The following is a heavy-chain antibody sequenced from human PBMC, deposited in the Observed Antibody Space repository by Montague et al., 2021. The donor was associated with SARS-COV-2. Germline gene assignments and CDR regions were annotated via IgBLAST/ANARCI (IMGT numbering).Heavy chain of an antibody. D-gene: IGHD1-7*01. J-gene: IGHJ4*02. CDR2: IQASGIT. V-gene: IGHV4-61*02. Sequence: TLSLTCTVSGGSISSASFYWTWIWQSAGKGLEWIGRIQASGITYYNPSLKSRVAMSVDTSKNQFSLSLNSVTAADTASYCCARVPNWNYVPDYWGQGTLVTVSS. CDR3: ARVPNWNYVPDY. CDR1: GGSISSASFY.